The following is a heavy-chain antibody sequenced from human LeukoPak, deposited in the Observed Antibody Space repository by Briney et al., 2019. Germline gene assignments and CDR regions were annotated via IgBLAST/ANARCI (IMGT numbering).Heavy chain of an antibody. V-gene: IGHV1-18*01. CDR3: ARDGWLYGDIRPIYFDY. Sequence: ASVKVSCKASGYTFTSYGISWMRQAPGQGLEWMGWISAYNGNTNYAQKLQGRVTMTTDTSTSTAYMERRSLRSDDTAVYYCARDGWLYGDIRPIYFDYWGQRTLVTVSS. D-gene: IGHD4-17*01. CDR2: ISAYNGNT. J-gene: IGHJ4*02. CDR1: GYTFTSYG.